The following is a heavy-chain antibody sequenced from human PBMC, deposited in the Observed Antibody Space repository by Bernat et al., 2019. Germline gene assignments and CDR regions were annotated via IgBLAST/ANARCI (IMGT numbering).Heavy chain of an antibody. CDR1: GFTFGDYA. CDR2: ISYDGSNK. D-gene: IGHD6-19*01. J-gene: IGHJ1*01. CDR3: AKAEEQWLGEYFQH. Sequence: VQLVESGGGLVQPGRSLRLSCTASGFTFGDYAVNWVRQAPGKGLEWVAVISYDGSNKYYADSVKGRFTISRDNSKNTLYLQMNSLRAEDTAVYYCAKAEEQWLGEYFQHWGQGTLVTVSS. V-gene: IGHV3-30*04.